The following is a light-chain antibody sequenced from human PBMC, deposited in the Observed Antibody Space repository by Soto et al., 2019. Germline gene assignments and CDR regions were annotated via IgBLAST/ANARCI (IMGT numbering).Light chain of an antibody. CDR2: DAS. CDR3: QQYEKWPPTT. Sequence: EILMTQSPATLAASPGERATLSCRASQSVGSKLAWYQQKPGQPPRLVMFDASIRATGVPARFSGGGSGTEFTLTISSLHSEDFALYYCQQYEKWPPTTFGQGPKVEIK. V-gene: IGKV3-15*01. J-gene: IGKJ1*01. CDR1: QSVGSK.